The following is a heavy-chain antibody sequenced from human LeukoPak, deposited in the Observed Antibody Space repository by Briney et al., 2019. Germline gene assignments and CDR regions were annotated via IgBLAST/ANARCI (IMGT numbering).Heavy chain of an antibody. D-gene: IGHD4-17*01. J-gene: IGHJ3*02. CDR1: GGSISSYY. V-gene: IGHV4-59*01. CDR3: AREGTTVTHDDAFDI. CDR2: IYYSGST. Sequence: SETLSLTCTVSGGSISSYYWGWIRQPPGKGLEWLGYIYYSGSTNYNPSLKSRVTISVDTSKNQFSLKLSSVTAADTAVYYCAREGTTVTHDDAFDIWGQGTMVTVSS.